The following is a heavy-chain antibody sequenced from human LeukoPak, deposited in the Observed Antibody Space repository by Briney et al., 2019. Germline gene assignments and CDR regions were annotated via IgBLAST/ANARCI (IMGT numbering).Heavy chain of an antibody. V-gene: IGHV3-48*04. Sequence: PGRSLRLSCAASGFTFSSYSMNWVRQAPGKGLEWVSYISSSSSTIYYADSVKGRFTISRDNAKNSLYLQMNSLRAEDTAVYYCARELSNSSGYYGYWGQGTLVTVSS. CDR1: GFTFSSYS. CDR2: ISSSSSTI. CDR3: ARELSNSSGYYGY. D-gene: IGHD3-22*01. J-gene: IGHJ4*02.